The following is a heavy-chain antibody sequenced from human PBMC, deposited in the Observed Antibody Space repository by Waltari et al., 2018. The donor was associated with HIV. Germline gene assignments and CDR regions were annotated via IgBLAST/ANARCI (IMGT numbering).Heavy chain of an antibody. CDR3: ARESGYSSSWMYRWFDP. V-gene: IGHV1-2*06. CDR1: GYTFNGYY. CDR2: INPSSGAT. D-gene: IGHD6-13*01. J-gene: IGHJ5*02. Sequence: QVQLVQSGAEVKKPGASVKVSCKASGYTFNGYYMNWPRQAPGQGLEWMGRINPSSGATKYEKNFQGRVSMTRDTSISTAYMELNRLTSDDTAVYDCARESGYSSSWMYRWFDPWGQGTLVTVSS.